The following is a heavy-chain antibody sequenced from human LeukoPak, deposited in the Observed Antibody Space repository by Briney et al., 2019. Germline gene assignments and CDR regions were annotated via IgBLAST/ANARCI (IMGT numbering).Heavy chain of an antibody. CDR1: GYTFTSYG. Sequence: ASVKVSCKASGYTFTSYGISWVRQAPGQRLEWMGWSNAGNGNTKYSQEFQGRVTITRDTSASTAYMELSSLRSEDMAVYYCAREGLTGGFDYWGQGTLVTVSS. CDR3: AREGLTGGFDY. D-gene: IGHD7-27*01. J-gene: IGHJ4*02. CDR2: SNAGNGNT. V-gene: IGHV1-3*02.